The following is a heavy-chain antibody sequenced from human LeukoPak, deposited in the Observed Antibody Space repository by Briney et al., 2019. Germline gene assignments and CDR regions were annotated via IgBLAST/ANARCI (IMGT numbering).Heavy chain of an antibody. CDR2: INAGNGNT. V-gene: IGHV1-3*01. J-gene: IGHJ3*02. Sequence: ASVKVSYKASGYTFTSYAMHWVRQAPGQRLEWMGWINAGNGNTKYSQKFQGRVTITRDTSASTAYMELSSLRSEDTAVYYCARDQGDYVWAFDIWGQGTMVTVSS. CDR1: GYTFTSYA. CDR3: ARDQGDYVWAFDI. D-gene: IGHD4-17*01.